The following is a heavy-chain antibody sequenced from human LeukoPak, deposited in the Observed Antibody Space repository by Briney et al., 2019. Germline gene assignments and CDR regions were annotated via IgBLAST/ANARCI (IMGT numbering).Heavy chain of an antibody. D-gene: IGHD3-22*01. CDR3: AKDYDSSNSFDY. CDR2: ISYDGSNK. CDR1: GFTFGSYG. V-gene: IGHV3-30*18. Sequence: GGSLRLSCAASGFTFGSYGMHWVRQAPGKGLEWVAVISYDGSNKYYADSVKGRFTISRDNSKNTLYLQMNSLRAEDTAVYYCAKDYDSSNSFDYWGQGTLVTVSS. J-gene: IGHJ4*02.